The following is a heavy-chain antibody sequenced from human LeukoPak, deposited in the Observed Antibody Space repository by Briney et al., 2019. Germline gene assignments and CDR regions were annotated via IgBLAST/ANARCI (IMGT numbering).Heavy chain of an antibody. J-gene: IGHJ4*02. D-gene: IGHD1-1*01. CDR2: ISYDGSNK. Sequence: GGSLRLSCAASGFTFSSYGMHWVRQAPGKGLEWVAVISYDGSNKYYADSVKGRFTISRDNSNNTLYLQMRSLRAEDTAIYFCAKPSWTITEGDYWGQGTLVTVSS. V-gene: IGHV3-30*18. CDR3: AKPSWTITEGDY. CDR1: GFTFSSYG.